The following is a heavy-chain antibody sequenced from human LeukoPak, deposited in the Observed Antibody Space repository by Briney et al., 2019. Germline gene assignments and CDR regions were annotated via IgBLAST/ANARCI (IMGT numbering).Heavy chain of an antibody. CDR2: IRYDGSNK. J-gene: IGHJ4*02. CDR3: AKGPYDSSGYYNYYFDY. CDR1: GFTFSSYG. Sequence: WGSLRLSCAASGFTFSSYGMHWVRQAPGKVLEWVAFIRYDGSNKYYADSVKGRFTISRDNSKNTLYLQMNSLRPEDTAVYYCAKGPYDSSGYYNYYFDYWGQGTLVTVSS. V-gene: IGHV3-30*02. D-gene: IGHD3-22*01.